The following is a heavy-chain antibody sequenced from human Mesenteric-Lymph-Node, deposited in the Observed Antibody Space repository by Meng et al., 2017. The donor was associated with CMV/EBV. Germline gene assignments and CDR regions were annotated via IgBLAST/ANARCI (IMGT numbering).Heavy chain of an antibody. D-gene: IGHD2-21*01. CDR2: IYYSAGT. J-gene: IGHJ4*02. V-gene: IGHV4-30-4*08. Sequence: SETLSLTCTVSGGSISSGDYFWTWIRQPPGKGLEWIGYIYYSAGTYYNSSLKSRVAMSIDTSKRTFSLKMTSVTAADTAVYYCARGGLAFCGGDCYRGIDHWGQGTLVTVSS. CDR3: ARGGLAFCGGDCYRGIDH. CDR1: GGSISSGDYF.